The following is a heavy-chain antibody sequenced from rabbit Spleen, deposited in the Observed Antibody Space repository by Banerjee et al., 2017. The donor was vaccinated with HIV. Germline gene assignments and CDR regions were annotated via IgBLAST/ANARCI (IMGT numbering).Heavy chain of an antibody. CDR2: IYAANSGDT. Sequence: QSLEESGGDLVKPGASLTLTCTASGFSFSNRYYICWVRQAPGKGLEWIACIYAANSGDTYYASWAKGRFTISKTSSTTVTLQMTSLTAADTATYFCARETDSGWGVVSFYFNLWGQGTLVTVS. CDR1: GFSFSNRYY. V-gene: IGHV1S40*01. D-gene: IGHD4-1*01. CDR3: ARETDSGWGVVSFYFNL. J-gene: IGHJ4*01.